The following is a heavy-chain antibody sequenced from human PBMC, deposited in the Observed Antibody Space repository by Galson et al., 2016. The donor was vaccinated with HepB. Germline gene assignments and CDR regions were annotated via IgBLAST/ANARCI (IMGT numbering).Heavy chain of an antibody. J-gene: IGHJ4*02. V-gene: IGHV3-33*08. CDR3: ARAHWGVVSIEWNYFDY. CDR1: GFTFSSYA. CDR2: IWYDGSKE. D-gene: IGHD3-3*01. Sequence: SLRLSCAASGFTFSSYAMTWVRQAPGKGLEWVAFIWYDGSKEYYADSVKGRFTISRDNSKNTLYLQMNRLRVEDTAIYYCARAHWGVVSIEWNYFDYWGQGALVTVSS.